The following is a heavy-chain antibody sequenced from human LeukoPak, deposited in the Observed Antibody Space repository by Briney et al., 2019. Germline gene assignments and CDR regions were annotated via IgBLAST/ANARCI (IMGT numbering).Heavy chain of an antibody. D-gene: IGHD6-13*01. V-gene: IGHV1-24*01. CDR2: FDPEDGET. CDR1: GYTLTEVS. CDR3: ATGAGPPIAAADHYYYYCGMDV. J-gene: IGHJ6*04. Sequence: ASVKVSCKVSGYTLTEVSMHWVRQAPGKGLEWMGGFDPEDGETIYAQKFQGRVTMTEDTSTDTAYMELSSLRSEDTAVYYCATGAGPPIAAADHYYYYCGMDVWGKGTTVTVSS.